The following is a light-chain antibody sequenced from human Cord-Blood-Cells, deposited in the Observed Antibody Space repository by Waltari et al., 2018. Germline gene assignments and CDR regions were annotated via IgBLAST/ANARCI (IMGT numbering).Light chain of an antibody. Sequence: QSALTQPRSVSGSPGQSVTTSCTGTSSEFAGYNYVPWYQQHPGKAPKLMIYDVSKRPSGVPDRFSGSKSGNTASLTISGLQAEDEADYYCCSYAGSYTYVFGTGTKVTVL. J-gene: IGLJ1*01. CDR2: DVS. V-gene: IGLV2-11*01. CDR1: SSEFAGYNY. CDR3: CSYAGSYTYV.